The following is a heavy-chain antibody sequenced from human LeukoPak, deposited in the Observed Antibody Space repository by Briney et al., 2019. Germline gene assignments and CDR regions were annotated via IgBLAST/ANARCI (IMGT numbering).Heavy chain of an antibody. CDR3: AKGRGLEGIIDY. Sequence: GGSLRLSCAASGFTFSSYGMHWVRQAPGKGLEWVTFIRYDGSNKYYADSVKGRFTISRDNSKNTLYLQMNSLRAEDTAVYYCAKGRGLEGIIDYWGQGTLVTVSS. CDR1: GFTFSSYG. V-gene: IGHV3-30*02. D-gene: IGHD1-1*01. CDR2: IRYDGSNK. J-gene: IGHJ4*02.